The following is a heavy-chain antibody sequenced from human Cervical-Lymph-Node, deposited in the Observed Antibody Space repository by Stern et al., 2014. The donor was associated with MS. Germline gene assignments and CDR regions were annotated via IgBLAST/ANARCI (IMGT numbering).Heavy chain of an antibody. CDR1: GFTFSDFG. CDR3: AAMGVHCSGSNCYTLYYYGMDV. CDR2: ISYDGSIT. Sequence: QVQLVQSGGGVVQPGRSLRLSCAASGFTFSDFGMHWVRQAPGKGLEWVAFISYDGSITYYADPVKGRFTISRDSSRNTLYLQMNSLRAEDTAVYSCAAMGVHCSGSNCYTLYYYGMDVWGQGTTVTVSS. D-gene: IGHD2-2*02. V-gene: IGHV3-30*03. J-gene: IGHJ6*02.